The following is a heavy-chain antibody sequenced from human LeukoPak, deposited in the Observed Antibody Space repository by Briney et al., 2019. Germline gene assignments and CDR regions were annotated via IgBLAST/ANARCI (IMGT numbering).Heavy chain of an antibody. CDR3: ARERGYEFDL. Sequence: GESLKISCEASGFHFANDWIAWVRQMPGKGLEWMGSTHPDDSDTRYSPSFQGRVTISVDKSITTAFLQWSSLKASDTAMYYCARERGYEFDLWGQGTLVTVS. CDR2: THPDDSDT. CDR1: GFHFANDW. J-gene: IGHJ5*02. D-gene: IGHD2-2*01. V-gene: IGHV5-51*01.